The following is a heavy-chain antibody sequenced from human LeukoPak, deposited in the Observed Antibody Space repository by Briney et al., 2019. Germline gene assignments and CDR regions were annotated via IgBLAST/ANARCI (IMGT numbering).Heavy chain of an antibody. D-gene: IGHD2-2*01. J-gene: IGHJ5*02. V-gene: IGHV1-69*04. CDR1: GGTFSSYA. CDR2: IIPILGIA. CDR3: ARGILGYCSSTSCQGWFDP. Sequence: GASVKVSCKASGGTFSSYAISWVRQAPGQGLEWMGRIIPILGIANYAQKFQGRVTITADESMSTAYMELSSLRSEDTAVYYCARGILGYCSSTSCQGWFDPWGQGTLVTVSS.